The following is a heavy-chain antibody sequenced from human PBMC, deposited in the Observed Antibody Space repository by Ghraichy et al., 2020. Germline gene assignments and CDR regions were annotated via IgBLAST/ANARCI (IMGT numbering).Heavy chain of an antibody. CDR1: GGSISSYY. CDR3: ARRVEWPYNWFDP. Sequence: SETLSLTCTVSGGSISSYYWSWIRQPPGKGLEWIGYIYTSGSTNYNPSLKSRVTISVDTSKNQFSPKLSSVTAADTAVYYCARRVEWPYNWFDPWGQGTLVTVSS. D-gene: IGHD3-3*01. J-gene: IGHJ5*02. V-gene: IGHV4-4*09. CDR2: IYTSGST.